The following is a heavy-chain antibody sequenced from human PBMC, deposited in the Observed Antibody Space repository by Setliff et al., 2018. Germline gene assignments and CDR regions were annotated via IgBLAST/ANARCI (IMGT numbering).Heavy chain of an antibody. CDR3: ALEYSNSSPTVYYYMDV. CDR2: IGAYNGNT. D-gene: IGHD6-6*01. Sequence: ASVKVSCKDSGYTFSTYGISWVRQAPGQGLEWMGWIGAYNGNTNYAQKFQGRVTITADKSTSTAYMELSRLTSEDTAVYYCALEYSNSSPTVYYYMDVWGKGTTVTVSS. V-gene: IGHV1-18*01. J-gene: IGHJ6*03. CDR1: GYTFSTYG.